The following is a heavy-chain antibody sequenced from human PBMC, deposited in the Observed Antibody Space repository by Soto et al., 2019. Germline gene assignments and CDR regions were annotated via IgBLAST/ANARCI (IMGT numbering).Heavy chain of an antibody. J-gene: IGHJ3*02. CDR1: GFTFSSYS. Sequence: PGGSLRLSCAASGFTFSSYSMNWVRQAPGKGLEWVSYISSSSSTIYYADSVKGRFTISRDNAKNTLYLQMNSLRAEDTAVYYCAREGITIFGVVNLNAFDIWGQGTMVTVSS. V-gene: IGHV3-48*01. CDR3: AREGITIFGVVNLNAFDI. CDR2: ISSSSSTI. D-gene: IGHD3-3*01.